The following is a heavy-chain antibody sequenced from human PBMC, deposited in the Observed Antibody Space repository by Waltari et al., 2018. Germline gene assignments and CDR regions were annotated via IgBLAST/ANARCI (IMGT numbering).Heavy chain of an antibody. V-gene: IGHV4-39*07. J-gene: IGHJ4*02. CDR2: IYYSGST. Sequence: QLQLQESGPGLVKPSETLSLTCTVSGGSISSSSYYWGWIRQPPGKGLEWIGSIYYSGSTYYNPSLKSRFTISVDTSKTQFSLKLSSVTAADTAVYYCALSGYSSSWYTDYFDYWGQGTLVTVSS. CDR3: ALSGYSSSWYTDYFDY. D-gene: IGHD6-13*01. CDR1: GGSISSSSYY.